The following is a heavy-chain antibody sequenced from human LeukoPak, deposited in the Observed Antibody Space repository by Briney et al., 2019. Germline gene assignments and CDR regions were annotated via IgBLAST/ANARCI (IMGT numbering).Heavy chain of an antibody. V-gene: IGHV3-21*01. CDR1: GFTFSSYS. J-gene: IGHJ3*02. D-gene: IGHD1-26*01. CDR3: ARDFGVEVGATKLDAFDI. Sequence: GGSLRLSCAASGFTFSSYSMNWVRQAPGKGLEWVSSISSSSSYIYYADSVKGRFTIPRDNAKNSLYLQMNSLRAEDAAVYYCARDFGVEVGATKLDAFDIWGQGTMVTVSS. CDR2: ISSSSSYI.